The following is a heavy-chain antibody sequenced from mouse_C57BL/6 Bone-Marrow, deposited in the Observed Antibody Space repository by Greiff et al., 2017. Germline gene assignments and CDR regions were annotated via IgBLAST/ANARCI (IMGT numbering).Heavy chain of an antibody. CDR2: IYPGGGYT. CDR1: GYTFTNYW. Sequence: QVQLQQSGAELVRPGTSVKMSCKASGYTFTNYWIGWAQQRPGHGLEWIGDIYPGGGYTNYNEKFKGKATLTADKSSSTAYMQFSSLTSEDSAIYDCARYARYGNYDYWGQGTTLTVSS. CDR3: ARYARYGNYDY. D-gene: IGHD2-1*01. V-gene: IGHV1-63*01. J-gene: IGHJ2*01.